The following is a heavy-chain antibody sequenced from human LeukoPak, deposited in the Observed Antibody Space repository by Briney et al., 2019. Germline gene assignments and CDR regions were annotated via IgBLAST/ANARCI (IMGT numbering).Heavy chain of an antibody. Sequence: GASVKVSCKASGGTFSSYIISWVRQAPGQGLEWMGGIIPIFGTTNYAQKFQGGVTFTADEPTSTAYMELSSLRSEDTAIYYCARETLERWLQFGGQGTLVTVSS. D-gene: IGHD5-24*01. CDR1: GGTFSSYI. J-gene: IGHJ4*02. CDR3: ARETLERWLQF. V-gene: IGHV1-69*13. CDR2: IIPIFGTT.